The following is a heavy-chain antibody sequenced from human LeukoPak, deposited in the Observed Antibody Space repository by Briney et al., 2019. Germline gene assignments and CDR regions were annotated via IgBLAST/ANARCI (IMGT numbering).Heavy chain of an antibody. V-gene: IGHV3-74*01. CDR1: GFMFGDYA. D-gene: IGHD5-12*01. J-gene: IGHJ4*02. CDR2: INNDGVST. CDR3: ARKPLSGGYGGTIDY. Sequence: GGSLRLSCAASGFMFGDYAMHWVRQVPGKGLEWLSRINNDGVSTSYADSVKGRFTISRDNAKNTLYLRMNSLRAEDTAIYYCARKPLSGGYGGTIDYWGQGTLVTVSS.